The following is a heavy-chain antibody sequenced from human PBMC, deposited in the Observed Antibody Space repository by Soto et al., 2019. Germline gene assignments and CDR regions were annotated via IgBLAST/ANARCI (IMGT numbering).Heavy chain of an antibody. CDR2: INSDGSST. D-gene: IGHD2-8*01. J-gene: IGHJ4*02. CDR1: GFTFSSYW. V-gene: IGHV3-74*01. Sequence: LRLSCAASGFTFSSYWMHWVRQAPGKGLVWVSRINSDGSSTSYADSVKGRFTISRDNAKNTLYLQMNSLRAEDTAVYYCAREAYCTNGVCYTSYFDYWGQGTLVTVSS. CDR3: AREAYCTNGVCYTSYFDY.